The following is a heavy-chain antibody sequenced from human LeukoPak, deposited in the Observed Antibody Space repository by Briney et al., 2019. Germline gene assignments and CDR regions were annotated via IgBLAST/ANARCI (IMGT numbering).Heavy chain of an antibody. D-gene: IGHD3-10*01. CDR1: GFTFSSYA. CDR3: AKDRDDGSRTDYFDY. CDR2: ISGSGGST. Sequence: GGSLRLSCAASGFTFSSYAMSWVRQAPGKGLEWVSAISGSGGSTYYADSMKGRFTISRDNSKNTLYLQMNSLRAEDTAVYYCAKDRDDGSRTDYFDYWGQGTLVTVSS. V-gene: IGHV3-23*01. J-gene: IGHJ4*02.